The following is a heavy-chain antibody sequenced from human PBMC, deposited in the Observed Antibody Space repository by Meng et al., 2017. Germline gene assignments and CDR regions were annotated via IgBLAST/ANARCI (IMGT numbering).Heavy chain of an antibody. J-gene: IGHJ5*02. D-gene: IGHD6-13*01. Sequence: QVVEAWCEGDKAVASVNVSWKASGCSFTYYTIHWVRQAPGQSLAWMGWIKSANGDAKYSQRFQGRLTLTSDTSASTAYLELSSLTFEDTAVYYCARGTGSSWFDPWGQGTLVTVSS. CDR1: GCSFTYYT. CDR3: ARGTGSSWFDP. V-gene: IGHV1-3*01. CDR2: IKSANGDA.